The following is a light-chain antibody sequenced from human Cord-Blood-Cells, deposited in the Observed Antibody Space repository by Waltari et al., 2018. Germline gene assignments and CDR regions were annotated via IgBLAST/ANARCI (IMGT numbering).Light chain of an antibody. V-gene: IGLV2-23*01. Sequence: QSALTHPAPVSGSPGQSTTIPCPGTSSDVGSYNLVSWSQQHPVKAPKLMIYEGSKRPSGVSNRFSGSKSGNTASLTISGLQAEDEADYYCCSYAGSSTYVFGTGTKVTVL. CDR1: SSDVGSYNL. CDR3: CSYAGSSTYV. J-gene: IGLJ1*01. CDR2: EGS.